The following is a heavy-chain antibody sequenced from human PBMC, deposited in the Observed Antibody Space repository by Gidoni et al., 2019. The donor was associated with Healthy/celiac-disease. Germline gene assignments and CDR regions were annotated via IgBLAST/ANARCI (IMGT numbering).Heavy chain of an antibody. D-gene: IGHD4-17*01. CDR2: ISWNSGSI. V-gene: IGHV3-9*01. Sequence: EVQLVESGGGLVQPGRSLRLSCAASGFTFDDYAMHWVRQAPGKGLEWVSGISWNSGSIGYADSVKGRFTISRDNAKNSLYLQMNSLRAEDTALYYCAKVYGDYPRLWYFDLWGRGTLVTVSS. CDR1: GFTFDDYA. CDR3: AKVYGDYPRLWYFDL. J-gene: IGHJ2*01.